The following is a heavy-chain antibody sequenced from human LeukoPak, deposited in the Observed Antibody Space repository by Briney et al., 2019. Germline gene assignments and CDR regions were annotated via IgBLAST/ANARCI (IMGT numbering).Heavy chain of an antibody. V-gene: IGHV3-53*01. D-gene: IGHD1-1*01. CDR3: ASRPNYKYGLIY. CDR1: GFSGSSNY. J-gene: IGHJ4*02. CDR2: VFSSAST. Sequence: GSLRLSCAASGFSGSSNYISWVRQAPGKGLEWVSTVFSSASTYYSDSVKGRFTISRDSSKNIVYLQMNSLRVDDTAMYYCASRPNYKYGLIYWGQGTQVTVSS.